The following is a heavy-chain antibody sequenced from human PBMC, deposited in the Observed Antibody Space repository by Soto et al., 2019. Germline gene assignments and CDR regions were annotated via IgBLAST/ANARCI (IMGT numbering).Heavy chain of an antibody. CDR3: AREKIDSSGYYFDY. D-gene: IGHD3-22*01. CDR1: GGSINSGNSY. CDR2: IYYRGST. V-gene: IGHV4-30-4*01. J-gene: IGHJ4*02. Sequence: QVQLQESGPGLVKPSQTLSLTCTVSGGSINSGNSYWSWIRQPPGKGLEWIGFIYYRGSTYYNPTLQSRVDMSLDTSKNQFSLKLSSVTAADTAVYYCAREKIDSSGYYFDYWGQGTLATVSS.